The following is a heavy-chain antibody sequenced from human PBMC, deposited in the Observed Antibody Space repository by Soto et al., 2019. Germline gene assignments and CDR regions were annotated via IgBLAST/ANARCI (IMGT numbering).Heavy chain of an antibody. Sequence: EVQLLESGGGLVQPGGSLRLSCAASGFTFSNYAMTWVRQAPGKELEWVSAIGNGGSNTFYAASVKGRFTISRDNSKNTLYLQMNSLRAEDTAVYYCAKKFSVDLITVTEFESWGQGTLVTVSS. J-gene: IGHJ4*02. CDR2: IGNGGSNT. CDR3: AKKFSVDLITVTEFES. CDR1: GFTFSNYA. D-gene: IGHD4-17*01. V-gene: IGHV3-23*01.